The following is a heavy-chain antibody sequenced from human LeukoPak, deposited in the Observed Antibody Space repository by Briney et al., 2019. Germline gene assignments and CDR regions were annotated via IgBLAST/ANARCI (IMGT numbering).Heavy chain of an antibody. V-gene: IGHV3-53*01. CDR3: ARDSLVGTPGYFDY. Sequence: GGSLRLSCAASGFTVSSNYMSWVSQAPGKGLEWVSVIYSGGSTYYADSVKGRFTISRDNSKNTLYLQMNSLRAEDTAVYYCARDSLVGTPGYFDYWGQGTLVTVSS. D-gene: IGHD1/OR15-1a*01. J-gene: IGHJ4*02. CDR1: GFTVSSNY. CDR2: IYSGGST.